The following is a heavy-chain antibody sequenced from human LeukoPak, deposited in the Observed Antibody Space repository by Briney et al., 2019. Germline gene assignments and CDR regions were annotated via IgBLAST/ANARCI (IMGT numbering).Heavy chain of an antibody. CDR2: ISYDGSNK. Sequence: GGSLRLSCAASGFSFSSYAMHWVRQAPGKGLEWVAVISYDGSNKSYADSVKGRFTTSRDNSKHTLFLQMNSLRAEDTAVFYCARDLGRYGGKTEFDYWGQGTLVTVSS. CDR1: GFSFSSYA. V-gene: IGHV3-30-3*01. D-gene: IGHD4-23*01. CDR3: ARDLGRYGGKTEFDY. J-gene: IGHJ4*02.